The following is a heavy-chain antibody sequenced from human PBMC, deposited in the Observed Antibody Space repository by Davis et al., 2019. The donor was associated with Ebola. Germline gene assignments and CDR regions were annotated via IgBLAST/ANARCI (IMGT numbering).Heavy chain of an antibody. CDR3: AKGYRFLEWSQFDY. CDR1: GFTFSSYW. CDR2: ISGSGGST. D-gene: IGHD3-3*01. V-gene: IGHV3-23*01. Sequence: GESLKISCAASGFTFSSYWMSWVRQAPGKGMEWVSAISGSGGSTYYADSVKGRFTISRDNSKNTLYLQMNSLRAEDTAVYYCAKGYRFLEWSQFDYWGQGTLVTVSS. J-gene: IGHJ4*02.